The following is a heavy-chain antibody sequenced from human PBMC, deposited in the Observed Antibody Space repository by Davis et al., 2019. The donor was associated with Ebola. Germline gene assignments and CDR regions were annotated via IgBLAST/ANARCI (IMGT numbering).Heavy chain of an antibody. D-gene: IGHD6-19*01. CDR1: GFTFSGSA. CDR3: TNRIAVAGTGYYGMDV. V-gene: IGHV3-73*01. J-gene: IGHJ6*02. Sequence: GEPLKISCAASGFTFSGSAMHWVRQASGKGLEWVGRIRSKANSYATAYAASVKGRFTISRDDSKNTAYLQMNSLKTEDTAVYYCTNRIAVAGTGYYGMDVWGQGTTVTVSS. CDR2: IRSKANSYAT.